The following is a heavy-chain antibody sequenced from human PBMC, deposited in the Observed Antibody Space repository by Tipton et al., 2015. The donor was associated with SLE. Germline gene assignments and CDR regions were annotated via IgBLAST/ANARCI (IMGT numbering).Heavy chain of an antibody. Sequence: TLSLTCTVSGGSISNYYWSWIRQPPGKGLEWIGYIYYSGSTNDNPSLKSRVTISVDTSKNKFSLKLSSVTAADTAVYYCASRIAAAAYDAFDIWGQGTMVTVSS. CDR1: GGSISNYY. CDR3: ASRIAAAAYDAFDI. V-gene: IGHV4-59*08. CDR2: IYYSGST. D-gene: IGHD6-13*01. J-gene: IGHJ3*02.